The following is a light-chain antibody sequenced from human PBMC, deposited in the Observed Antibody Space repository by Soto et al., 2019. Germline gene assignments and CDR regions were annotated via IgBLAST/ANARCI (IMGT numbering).Light chain of an antibody. CDR3: KQYDSSPFN. V-gene: IGKV3-20*01. J-gene: IGKJ3*01. CDR1: QTVDMDY. Sequence: IVLTQSPGILSLSPGERAILSCRASQTVDMDYVAWYQQKGGQVPRLLISGASTRASGVPDSFSGSGSGANFTLPNPTLEPEDFEVYYCKQYDSSPFNFGRGPKVD. CDR2: GAS.